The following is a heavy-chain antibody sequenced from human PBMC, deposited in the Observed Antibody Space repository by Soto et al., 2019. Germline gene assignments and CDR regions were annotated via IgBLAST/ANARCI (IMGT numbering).Heavy chain of an antibody. CDR3: AREEYGDFGRNYYYYYGMDV. V-gene: IGHV3-30-3*01. D-gene: IGHD4-17*01. CDR1: GFTFSSYA. CDR2: ISYDGSNK. Sequence: QVQLVESGGGVVQPGRSLRLSCAASGFTFSSYAMHWVRQAPGKGLEWVADISYDGSNKYYADSVKGRFTISRDNSKNALYLQMNSLRAEDTAVYYCAREEYGDFGRNYYYYYGMDVWGQGTTVTVSS. J-gene: IGHJ6*02.